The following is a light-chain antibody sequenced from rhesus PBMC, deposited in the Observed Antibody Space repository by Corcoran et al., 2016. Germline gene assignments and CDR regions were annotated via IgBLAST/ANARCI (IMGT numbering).Light chain of an antibody. CDR2: RNN. J-gene: IGLJ1*01. CDR1: SDNVGNQG. V-gene: IGLV10-114*01. Sequence: QAGLTQPPSVSKDLRQTATLTCTGNSDNVGNQGAAWLQQDQGHPPKLLSYRNNNRPSGISERFSASRSGNTASLTISGLQPEDEADSYCSAWDSSLSAYIFGAGTRLTVL. CDR3: SAWDSSLSAYI.